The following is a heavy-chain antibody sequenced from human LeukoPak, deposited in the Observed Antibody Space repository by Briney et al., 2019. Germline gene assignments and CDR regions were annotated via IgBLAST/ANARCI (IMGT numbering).Heavy chain of an antibody. D-gene: IGHD6-13*01. V-gene: IGHV4-34*01. J-gene: IGHJ5*02. Sequence: PSETLSLTCAVYGGSFSGYYWSWIRQPPGKGLEWIGEINHSGSTNYNPSLKGRVTISVDTSKNQFSPKLSSVTAADTAVYYCARGRTYSSSWYRYNWFDPWGQGTLVTVSS. CDR3: ARGRTYSSSWYRYNWFDP. CDR2: INHSGST. CDR1: GGSFSGYY.